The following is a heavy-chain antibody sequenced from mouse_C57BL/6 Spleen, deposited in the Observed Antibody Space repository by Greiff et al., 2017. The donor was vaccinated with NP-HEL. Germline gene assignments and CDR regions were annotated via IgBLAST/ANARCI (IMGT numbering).Heavy chain of an antibody. CDR2: ISSGGSYT. Sequence: DVQLVESGGDLVKPGGSLKLSCAASGFTFSSYGMSWVRQTPDKRLEWVATISSGGSYTYYPDSVKGRFTISRDNAKNTLYLQMSSLKSEDTAMYYCARQGSTAQGYYAMDYWGQGTSVTVSS. V-gene: IGHV5-6*01. CDR1: GFTFSSYG. CDR3: ARQGSTAQGYYAMDY. J-gene: IGHJ4*01. D-gene: IGHD3-2*02.